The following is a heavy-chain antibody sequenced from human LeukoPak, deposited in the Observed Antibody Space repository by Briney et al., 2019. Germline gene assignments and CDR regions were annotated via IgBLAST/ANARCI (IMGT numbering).Heavy chain of an antibody. V-gene: IGHV3-30*04. Sequence: GGSLRLSCAASGFTFSSYAMHWVRQAPGKGLEWVAVISYDGSNKYYADSVKGRFTISRDNSKNTLYLQVNSLRAEDTAVYYCARDHRGYSGYWGQGTLVTVSS. CDR2: ISYDGSNK. CDR1: GFTFSSYA. CDR3: ARDHRGYSGY. J-gene: IGHJ4*02. D-gene: IGHD5-12*01.